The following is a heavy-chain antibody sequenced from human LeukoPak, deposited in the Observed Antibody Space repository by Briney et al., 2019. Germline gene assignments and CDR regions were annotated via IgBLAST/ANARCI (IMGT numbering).Heavy chain of an antibody. J-gene: IGHJ6*03. V-gene: IGHV4-30-2*01. D-gene: IGHD2-15*01. CDR1: GGSISSGGYY. CDR2: IYHSGST. Sequence: TPSETLSLTCTVSGGSISSGGYYWSWIRQPPGKGLEWIGYIYHSGSTYYNPSLKSRVTISVDRSKNQFSLKLSSVTAADTAVYYCARAPGSSSGTDMDVWGKGTTVTVSS. CDR3: ARAPGSSSGTDMDV.